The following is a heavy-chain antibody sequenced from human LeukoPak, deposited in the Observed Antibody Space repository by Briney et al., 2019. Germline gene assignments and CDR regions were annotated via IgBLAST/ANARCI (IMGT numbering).Heavy chain of an antibody. CDR3: ARVYYYDRWYAFDI. V-gene: IGHV3-30*02. J-gene: IGHJ3*02. D-gene: IGHD3-22*01. CDR2: IRYAGSNK. CDR1: GFTFSSYG. Sequence: QSGGSLRLSCAASGFTFSSYGMHWVRQAPGKGLEWVAFIRYAGSNKYYADSVEGRFTISRDNSKNTLYLQMNSLRAEDTAVYYCARVYYYDRWYAFDIWGQGTMVTVSS.